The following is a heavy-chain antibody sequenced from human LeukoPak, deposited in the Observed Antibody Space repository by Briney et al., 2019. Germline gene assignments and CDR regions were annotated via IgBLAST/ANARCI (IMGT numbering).Heavy chain of an antibody. Sequence: SETLSLTCTVSGGSISSYYWSWIRQPPGKGLEWIGYIYYSGSTNYNPSLKSRVTMSVDTSKNQFSLKLSSVTAADTAVYYCARDSSGWLRYYYYMDVWGKGTTVTISS. V-gene: IGHV4-59*12. J-gene: IGHJ6*03. CDR3: ARDSSGWLRYYYYMDV. CDR2: IYYSGST. D-gene: IGHD6-19*01. CDR1: GGSISSYY.